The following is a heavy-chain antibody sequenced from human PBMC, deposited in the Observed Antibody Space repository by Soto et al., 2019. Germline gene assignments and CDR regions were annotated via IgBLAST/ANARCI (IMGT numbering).Heavy chain of an antibody. D-gene: IGHD6-13*01. CDR1: GFTFSSYA. CDR2: ISGSGGST. V-gene: IGHV3-23*01. Sequence: GGSLRLSCAASGFTFSSYAMSWVRQAPGKGLEWVSAISGSGGSTYYADSVKGRFTISRDNSKNTLYLQMNSLRAEDTAVYYCAIRGYSRSWYYIAMDIWGQRAAVTVSS. J-gene: IGHJ6*02. CDR3: AIRGYSRSWYYIAMDI.